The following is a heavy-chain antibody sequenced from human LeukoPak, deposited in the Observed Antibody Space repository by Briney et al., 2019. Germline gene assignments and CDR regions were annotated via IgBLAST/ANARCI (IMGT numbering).Heavy chain of an antibody. CDR1: GFTFDDYG. D-gene: IGHD3-22*01. J-gene: IGHJ4*02. CDR3: ARGAYYYDGSGYYYFDQ. CDR2: ISWNGGRT. Sequence: PGGSLRLSCAASGFTFDDYGMRGVRHAPGKGLEWGSGISWNGGRTAYADSVKGRFTISRDNAKNSLYMQMNSLRDEDTALYHCARGAYYYDGSGYYYFDQWGQGTLVTVSS. V-gene: IGHV3-20*01.